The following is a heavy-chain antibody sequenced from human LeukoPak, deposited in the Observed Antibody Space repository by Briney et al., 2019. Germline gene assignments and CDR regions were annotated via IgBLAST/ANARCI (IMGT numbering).Heavy chain of an antibody. V-gene: IGHV1-3*01. D-gene: IGHD3-3*01. CDR2: INAGNGNT. Sequence: GASVKVSCKASGDTFTSYAMHWVRQAPGQRLEWMGWINAGNGNTKYSQKFQGRVTITRDTSASTAYMELSSLRSEDTAVYYCARDARDVLRFLEWLLDYWGQGTLVTVSS. J-gene: IGHJ4*02. CDR3: ARDARDVLRFLEWLLDY. CDR1: GDTFTSYA.